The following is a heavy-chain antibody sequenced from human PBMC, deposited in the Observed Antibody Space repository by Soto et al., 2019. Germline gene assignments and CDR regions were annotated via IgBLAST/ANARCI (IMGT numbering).Heavy chain of an antibody. CDR3: ARGPITIFGVVIIPFDY. CDR1: GFTFSSYA. CDR2: ISGSGGST. Sequence: GGSLRLSCAASGFTFSSYAMSWVRQAPGKGLEWVSAISGSGGSTYYADSVKGRFTISRDNSKNTLYLQMNSLRSDDTAVYYCARGPITIFGVVIIPFDYWGQGTLVTVSS. V-gene: IGHV3-23*01. J-gene: IGHJ4*02. D-gene: IGHD3-3*01.